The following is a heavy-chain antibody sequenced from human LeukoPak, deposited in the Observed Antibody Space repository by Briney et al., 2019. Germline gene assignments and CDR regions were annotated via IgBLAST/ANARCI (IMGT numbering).Heavy chain of an antibody. CDR1: GFTFNTYA. V-gene: IGHV3-23*01. CDR2: IIGIGGST. CDR3: AKDPGGGSYYFDS. J-gene: IGHJ4*02. D-gene: IGHD5-12*01. Sequence: GGSLRLSCAASGFTFNTYAMTWVRQAPGKGLECVSSIIGIGGSTYYADSVKGRFTISRDNSKSTLHLHMNSLRAEDTAVYFCAKDPGGGSYYFDSWGQGTQVTVSS.